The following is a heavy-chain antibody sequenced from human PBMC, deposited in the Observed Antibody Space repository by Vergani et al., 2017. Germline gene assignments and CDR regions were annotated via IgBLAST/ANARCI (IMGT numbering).Heavy chain of an antibody. D-gene: IGHD6-13*01. J-gene: IGHJ6*02. V-gene: IGHV4-61*02. CDR2: FYTGGGT. Sequence: QVQLQESGPGLVRPSQTLSLTCTVSGGSISSGSYYWSWFRQPAGKGLEWIGRFYTGGGTSYNPSLKSRVTILVDTSKNQFSLQLSSVTAADTTVYYCARDPLDSTTWPFLRLDMDVWGQGTTVTVSS. CDR1: GGSISSGSYY. CDR3: ARDPLDSTTWPFLRLDMDV.